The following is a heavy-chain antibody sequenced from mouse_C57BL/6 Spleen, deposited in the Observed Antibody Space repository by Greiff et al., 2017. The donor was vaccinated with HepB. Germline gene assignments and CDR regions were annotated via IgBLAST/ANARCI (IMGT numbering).Heavy chain of an antibody. Sequence: EVKLMESGGDLVKPGGSLKLSCAASGFNFSSYGMSWVRQTPDKRLEWVATISSGGSYTYYPASVKGRFTISRDNAKNTLYLQMSSLKSEDTAMYYCARDYDGVDYWGQGTTLTVSS. D-gene: IGHD2-4*01. CDR3: ARDYDGVDY. CDR2: ISSGGSYT. V-gene: IGHV5-6*01. J-gene: IGHJ2*01. CDR1: GFNFSSYG.